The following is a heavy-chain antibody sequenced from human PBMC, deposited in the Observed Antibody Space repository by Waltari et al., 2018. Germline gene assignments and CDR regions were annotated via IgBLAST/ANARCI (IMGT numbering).Heavy chain of an antibody. V-gene: IGHV3-48*03. CDR3: EAYSYGRYGFHYGMDV. J-gene: IGHJ6*02. CDR2: ISSSGSTI. CDR1: GFTFSSYE. Sequence: EVQLVESGGGLVQPGGSLRLSCAASGFTFSSYEMNWVRQAPGKGLECVSYISSSGSTIYYADCVKGRFTISRDNAKNSLYLQMNSLRAEDTAVYYCEAYSYGRYGFHYGMDVWGQGTTVTVSS. D-gene: IGHD5-18*01.